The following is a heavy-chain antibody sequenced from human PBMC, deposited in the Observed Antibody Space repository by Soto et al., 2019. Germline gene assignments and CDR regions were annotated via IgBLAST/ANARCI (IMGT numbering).Heavy chain of an antibody. CDR2: IKKDESKK. J-gene: IGHJ3*02. CDR3: ARVVSPGSGPYFLDALDM. CDR1: GFTFSDYW. D-gene: IGHD3-10*01. Sequence: EVQLVESGGGLVQPGESLRLSCAASGFTFSDYWMTWVRQAPGKGLEWVANIKKDESKKYYLDSVRGRFTISRDNAMNSLYLQMDSLRAEVPALYYLARVVSPGSGPYFLDALDMGGQGTMVTVSS. V-gene: IGHV3-7*03.